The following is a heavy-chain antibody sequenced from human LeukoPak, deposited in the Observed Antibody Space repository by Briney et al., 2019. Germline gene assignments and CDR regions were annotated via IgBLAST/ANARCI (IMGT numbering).Heavy chain of an antibody. J-gene: IGHJ4*02. D-gene: IGHD6-19*01. CDR2: ISSSSSYM. V-gene: IGHV3-21*01. CDR3: ARPSFSSGSYFDH. Sequence: GGSLRLSCAASGFPFDDYGMLWVRQAPGKGLEWVSSISSSSSYMYYADSVKGRFTISRDNAKNSLYLQMNSLSGEDTAVYFCARPSFSSGSYFDHWGQGTLVTVSS. CDR1: GFPFDDYG.